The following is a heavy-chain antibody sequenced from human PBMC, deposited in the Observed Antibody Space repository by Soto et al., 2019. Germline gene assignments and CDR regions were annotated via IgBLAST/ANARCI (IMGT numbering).Heavy chain of an antibody. J-gene: IGHJ6*02. CDR3: AAEGLAVPDALYSYYGMDV. V-gene: IGHV1-58*01. Sequence: GASVKVSCKASGFTFTSSAVQWVRQARGQRLEWIGWVVVGSGNTNYAQKFQERVTITRDMSTSTAYMELSSLRSEDTAVYYCAAEGLAVPDALYSYYGMDVWGQGTRVTVSS. D-gene: IGHD2-2*01. CDR1: GFTFTSSA. CDR2: VVVGSGNT.